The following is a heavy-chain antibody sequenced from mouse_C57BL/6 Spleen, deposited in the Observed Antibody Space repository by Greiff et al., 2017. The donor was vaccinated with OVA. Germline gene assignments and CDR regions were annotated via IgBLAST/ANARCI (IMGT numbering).Heavy chain of an antibody. V-gene: IGHV1-50*01. J-gene: IGHJ4*01. CDR3: ARIYGSSVYYAMDY. Sequence: QVQLQQPGAELVKPGASVKLSCKASGYTFTSYWMQWVKQRTGQGLEWIGEIDPSDSYTNYNQKFKGKATLTVDTSSSTAYMQLSSLTSEDSAVYYCARIYGSSVYYAMDYWGQGTSVTVSS. D-gene: IGHD1-1*01. CDR1: GYTFTSYW. CDR2: IDPSDSYT.